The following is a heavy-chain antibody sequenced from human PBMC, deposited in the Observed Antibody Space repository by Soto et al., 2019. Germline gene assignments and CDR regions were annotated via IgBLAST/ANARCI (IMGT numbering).Heavy chain of an antibody. CDR1: GFTFSSYG. CDR2: ISYDGSNK. Sequence: QVQLVESGGGVVQPGRSLRLSCAASGFTFSSYGMHWVRQAPGKGLEWVAVISYDGSNKYYADSVKGRFTISRDNSKNTLYLQMNSLGAEDTAVYYCAKDLSIVVVPAATSCYYYYGMDVWGQGTTVTVSS. V-gene: IGHV3-30*18. CDR3: AKDLSIVVVPAATSCYYYYGMDV. J-gene: IGHJ6*02. D-gene: IGHD2-2*01.